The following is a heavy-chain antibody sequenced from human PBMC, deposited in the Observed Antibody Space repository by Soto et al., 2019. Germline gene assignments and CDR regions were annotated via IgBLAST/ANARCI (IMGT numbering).Heavy chain of an antibody. CDR2: ISYDGSNE. D-gene: IGHD3-10*01. J-gene: IGHJ4*02. Sequence: GSLRLSCVASGFTFRSYAMHWVRQAPGKGLEWVAVISYDGSNEYYSDSVKGRFTISRDNSKDMLYLQMNSLRVEDTAVYSCARVRIQVRTPNVESMDYWRRGTLVTVSS. CDR3: ARVRIQVRTPNVESMDY. CDR1: GFTFRSYA. V-gene: IGHV3-30-3*01.